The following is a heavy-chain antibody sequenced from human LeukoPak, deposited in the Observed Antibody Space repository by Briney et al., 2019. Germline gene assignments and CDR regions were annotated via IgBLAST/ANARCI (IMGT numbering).Heavy chain of an antibody. J-gene: IGHJ5*02. CDR2: INPNSGGT. Sequence: ASVKVSCKASGYTFTGYYMHWMRQAPGQGLEWMGWINPNSGGTNYAQKFQGRVTMTRDTSISTAYMELSRLRSDDTAVYYCARDGVSMVRGVQVWFDPWGQGTLVTVSS. V-gene: IGHV1-2*02. CDR1: GYTFTGYY. CDR3: ARDGVSMVRGVQVWFDP. D-gene: IGHD3-10*01.